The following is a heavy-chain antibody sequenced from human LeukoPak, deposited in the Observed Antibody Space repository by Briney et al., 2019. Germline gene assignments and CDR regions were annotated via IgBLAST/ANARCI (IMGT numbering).Heavy chain of an antibody. CDR3: ARDGVGPFSERHFI. J-gene: IGHJ4*02. Sequence: ASVKVSCKASGYTFTSYGISWVRQAPGQGLEWMGWISAYNGNTNYAQKLQGRVTMTTDTSTSTTYMELRSLRSDDTAVYYCARDGVGPFSERHFIWGQGTLVTVSS. CDR2: ISAYNGNT. V-gene: IGHV1-18*01. D-gene: IGHD2/OR15-2a*01. CDR1: GYTFTSYG.